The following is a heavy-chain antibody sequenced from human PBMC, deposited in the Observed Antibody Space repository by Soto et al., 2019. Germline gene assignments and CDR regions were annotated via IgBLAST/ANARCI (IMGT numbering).Heavy chain of an antibody. D-gene: IGHD3-10*01. V-gene: IGHV3-21*01. CDR3: ASLSRFALDY. Sequence: GGSLRLSCAASGFTFSSYAMSWVRQAPGKGLEWVSAISGSSSYIYYTDSVKGRFTISRDNAKNSLYLQMNSLRAEDTAVYYCASLSRFALDYWGQGTLVTVSS. CDR2: ISGSSSYI. CDR1: GFTFSSYA. J-gene: IGHJ4*01.